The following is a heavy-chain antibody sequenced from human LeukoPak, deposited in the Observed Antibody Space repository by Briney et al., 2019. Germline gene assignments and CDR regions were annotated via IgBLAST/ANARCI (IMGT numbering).Heavy chain of an antibody. CDR1: GYIFSGYY. V-gene: IGHV1-2*02. CDR3: ARVGPHYDSSGYYTP. Sequence: GASVKVSCKASGYIFSGYYMHWLRQPPGQGLKWMEWINPNSGGADYAQKFQGRVTMTRDTSISTAYMALSRLRSDDTAVYYCARVGPHYDSSGYYTPWGQGTLVTVSS. D-gene: IGHD3-22*01. CDR2: INPNSGGA. J-gene: IGHJ5*02.